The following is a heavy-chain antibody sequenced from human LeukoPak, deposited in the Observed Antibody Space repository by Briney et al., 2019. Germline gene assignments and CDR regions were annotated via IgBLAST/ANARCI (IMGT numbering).Heavy chain of an antibody. V-gene: IGHV3-15*01. CDR2: IKSKTDGGTT. J-gene: IGHJ6*03. CDR1: GFTFSNAW. Sequence: PGGSLRLSCAASGFTFSNAWMSWVRQAPGKGLEWVGRIKSKTDGGTTDYAAPVKGRFTIPRDDSKNTLYLQINSLKTEDTAVYYCTTDREVGATYYYYYYMDVWGKGTTVTVSS. D-gene: IGHD1-26*01. CDR3: TTDREVGATYYYYYYMDV.